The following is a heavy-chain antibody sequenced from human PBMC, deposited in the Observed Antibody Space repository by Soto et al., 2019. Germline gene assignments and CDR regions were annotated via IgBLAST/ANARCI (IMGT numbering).Heavy chain of an antibody. CDR2: IIPIFGTA. J-gene: IGHJ4*02. CDR1: GGTFSSYA. CDR3: ARSLPGDYPFDY. Sequence: SVKVSCKASGGTFSSYAISWVRQAPGQGLEWMGGIIPIFGTANYAQKFQGRVTITADESTSTAYMELSSLRSEDTAVYYCARSLPGDYPFDYWGQGTLVTVSS. V-gene: IGHV1-69*13. D-gene: IGHD4-17*01.